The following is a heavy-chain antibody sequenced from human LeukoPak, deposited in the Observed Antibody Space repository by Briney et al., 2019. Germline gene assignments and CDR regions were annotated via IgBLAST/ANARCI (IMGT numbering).Heavy chain of an antibody. V-gene: IGHV1-3*01. CDR1: GYTFTSYA. CDR3: ARTVTVAGNWFDP. D-gene: IGHD6-19*01. J-gene: IGHJ5*02. Sequence: GASVKVSCKASGYTFTSYAIHWVRQAPGQRLEWMGWINAGNGNTKYSQKFQGRVTITRDTSASTAYMELSSLRSEDTAVYYCARTVTVAGNWFDPWGLGTLVTVSS. CDR2: INAGNGNT.